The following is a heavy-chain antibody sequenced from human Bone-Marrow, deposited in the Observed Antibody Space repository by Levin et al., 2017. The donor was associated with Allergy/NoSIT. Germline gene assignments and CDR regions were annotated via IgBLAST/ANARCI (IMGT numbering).Heavy chain of an antibody. CDR1: GASISSYY. CDR2: IYYSGST. CDR3: ARGGFYGSGSPGSLTFDT. Sequence: SETLSLTCTVSGASISSYYWNWIRQPPGKGLEWIGYIYYSGSTNYNHSRKSRVTISLDTSKNQFSLKLTSVTAADTAVYYCARGGFYGSGSPGSLTFDTWGQGTMVTVSS. V-gene: IGHV4-59*01. D-gene: IGHD3-10*01. J-gene: IGHJ3*02.